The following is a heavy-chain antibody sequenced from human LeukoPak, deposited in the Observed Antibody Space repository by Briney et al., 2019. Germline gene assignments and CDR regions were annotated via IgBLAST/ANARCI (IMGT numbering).Heavy chain of an antibody. D-gene: IGHD3-22*01. Sequence: SVKVSCKASGGTFSSYAISWVRQAPGQGLEWMGGIIPIFGTANYAQKFQGRVTITADKSTSTAYMERSSLRSEDTAVYYCARSGEGDSSGYYTITLGYWGQGTLVTVSS. J-gene: IGHJ4*02. V-gene: IGHV1-69*06. CDR1: GGTFSSYA. CDR3: ARSGEGDSSGYYTITLGY. CDR2: IIPIFGTA.